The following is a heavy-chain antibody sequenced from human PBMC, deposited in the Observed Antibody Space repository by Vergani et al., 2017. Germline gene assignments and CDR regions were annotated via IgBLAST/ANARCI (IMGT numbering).Heavy chain of an antibody. CDR2: IYYSGST. J-gene: IGHJ3*02. Sequence: QVQLQESGPGLVKPSQTLSLTCTVSGGSISSGDYYWSWICQPPGKGLEWIGYIYYSGSTYYNPSLKSRVTISVDTSKNQFSLKLSSVTAADTAVYYCARDLRVTTDAFDIWGQGTMVTVSS. V-gene: IGHV4-30-4*08. D-gene: IGHD4-17*01. CDR3: ARDLRVTTDAFDI. CDR1: GGSISSGDYY.